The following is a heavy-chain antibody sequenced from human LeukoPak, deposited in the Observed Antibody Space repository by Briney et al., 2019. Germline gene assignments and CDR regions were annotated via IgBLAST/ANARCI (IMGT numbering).Heavy chain of an antibody. J-gene: IGHJ4*02. CDR1: GDSISSSNW. CDR2: FYHSGRI. V-gene: IGHV4-4*02. Sequence: SGTLSLTCAVSGDSISSSNWWSWVRQPPERGREWIGEFYHSGRINFNPSLKSRVTMSVDNSKNQFSLKLSSVTAADTAVYYCARGWVRDYGDLSLFDLWGQGTLVTVSS. D-gene: IGHD4-17*01. CDR3: ARGWVRDYGDLSLFDL.